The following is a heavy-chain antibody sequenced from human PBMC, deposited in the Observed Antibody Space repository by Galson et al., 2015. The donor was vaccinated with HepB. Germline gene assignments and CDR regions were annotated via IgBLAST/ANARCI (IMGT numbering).Heavy chain of an antibody. CDR3: ARGSGRYAMDV. CDR1: GDSVSSHSAA. J-gene: IGHJ6*02. Sequence: CAISGDSVSSHSAAWNWIRHSPSRGLEWLGRTYYGSKWYNDYAVSERSRITINPDTSMNQFSLQLRSVTPDDTAVYYCARGSGRYAMDVWGQGTTVTVSS. D-gene: IGHD3-10*01. CDR2: TYYGSKWYN. V-gene: IGHV6-1*01.